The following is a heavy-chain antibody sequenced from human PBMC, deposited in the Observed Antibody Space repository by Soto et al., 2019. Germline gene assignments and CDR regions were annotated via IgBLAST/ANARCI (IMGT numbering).Heavy chain of an antibody. Sequence: SDTLSLTCAVYGGSFSGYYCSWIRQPPAKGLEWIGEINHSGSTNYNPSLKSRVTISVDTSKNQFTLKLSSVTDADTAVYYCARGLLGYCSSSSCKRDYYYYYGMDVCGQGTTVTVSS. J-gene: IGHJ6*02. V-gene: IGHV4-34*01. CDR3: ARGLLGYCSSSSCKRDYYYYYGMDV. CDR1: GGSFSGYY. D-gene: IGHD2-2*01. CDR2: INHSGST.